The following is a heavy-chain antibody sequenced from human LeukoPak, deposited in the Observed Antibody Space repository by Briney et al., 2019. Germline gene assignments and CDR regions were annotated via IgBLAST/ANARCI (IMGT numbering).Heavy chain of an antibody. D-gene: IGHD3-9*01. Sequence: GESLKISCKGSGYSFTSYWIGWVRQMPGKGLEWMGIIYPGDSDTRYSPSFQGQVTISADKSIGTAYLQWSSLKASDTAMYYCARRLYDILLGSRDAFDIWGQGTRVTVSS. CDR1: GYSFTSYW. V-gene: IGHV5-51*01. J-gene: IGHJ3*02. CDR3: ARRLYDILLGSRDAFDI. CDR2: IYPGDSDT.